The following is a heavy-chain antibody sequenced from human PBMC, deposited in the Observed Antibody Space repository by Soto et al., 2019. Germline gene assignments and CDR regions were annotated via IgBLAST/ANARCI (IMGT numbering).Heavy chain of an antibody. CDR3: ARARGYSGYDSPVYYYYYGMDV. V-gene: IGHV4-59*01. D-gene: IGHD5-12*01. CDR2: IYYSGST. Sequence: SETLSLTCTVSGGSISSYYWSWIRQPPGKGLEWIGYIYYSGSTNYNPSLKSRVTISVDTPKNQFSLKLSSVTAADTAVYYCARARGYSGYDSPVYYYYYGMDVWG. CDR1: GGSISSYY. J-gene: IGHJ6*01.